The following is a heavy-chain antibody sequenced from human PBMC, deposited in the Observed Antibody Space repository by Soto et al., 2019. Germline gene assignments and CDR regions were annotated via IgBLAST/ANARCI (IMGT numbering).Heavy chain of an antibody. Sequence: EVQLVETGGGLIQRGGSRRLSCAASGFTVSSKYMSWVRQAPGKALEWVSVIYGAAGITFYADSVKGRFTISRDNSKNTLYLQMNSLRAEDTAVYYCARGEAYGDYFDYWGQGNLGTVSS. J-gene: IGHJ4*02. D-gene: IGHD4-17*01. CDR3: ARGEAYGDYFDY. CDR1: GFTVSSKY. V-gene: IGHV3-53*02. CDR2: IYGAAGIT.